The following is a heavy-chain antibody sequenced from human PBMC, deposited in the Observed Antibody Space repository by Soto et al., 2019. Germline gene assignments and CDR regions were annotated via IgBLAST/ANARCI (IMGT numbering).Heavy chain of an antibody. D-gene: IGHD6-6*01. CDR2: IWYDGSNK. V-gene: IGHV3-33*01. CDR1: GFTFSSYG. J-gene: IGHJ5*02. CDR3: ARDSAARSWFDP. Sequence: PGGSLRLSCAASGFTFSSYGMHWVRQAPGKGLEWVAVIWYDGSNKYYADSVKGRFTISRDNSKNTLYLQMNSLRAEDTAVYYCARDSAARSWFDPWGQRNLVTAS.